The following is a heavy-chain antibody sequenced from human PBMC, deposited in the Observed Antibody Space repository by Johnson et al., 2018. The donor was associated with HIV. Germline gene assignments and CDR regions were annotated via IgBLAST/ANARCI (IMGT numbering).Heavy chain of an antibody. CDR1: GITFSDYY. CDR3: AREFLYGDYQDAFDI. J-gene: IGHJ3*02. Sequence: QVLLVESGGGLVTPGGSLRLSCAASGITFSDYYMSWIRQAPGKGLEWVSYLSSSGSTIYNADSVKGRFTISRDNSKNTLYLQMNSLRAEDTAVYYCAREFLYGDYQDAFDIWGQGTMVTVSS. CDR2: LSSSGSTI. V-gene: IGHV3-11*04. D-gene: IGHD4-17*01.